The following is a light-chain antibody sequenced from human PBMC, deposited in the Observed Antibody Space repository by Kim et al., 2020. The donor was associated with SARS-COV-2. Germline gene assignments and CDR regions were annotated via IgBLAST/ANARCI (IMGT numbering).Light chain of an antibody. Sequence: DIQMTQSPSPLSASVGDRVIITCRASQNISAWLAWYQQRPGQAPKQLIYKSSFLQRGVPSRFSGSGSGTEFTLTISSLQPDDLGTYFCQQNENYPYTFGQGTKLEIK. CDR3: QQNENYPYT. V-gene: IGKV1-5*03. J-gene: IGKJ2*01. CDR1: QNISAW. CDR2: KSS.